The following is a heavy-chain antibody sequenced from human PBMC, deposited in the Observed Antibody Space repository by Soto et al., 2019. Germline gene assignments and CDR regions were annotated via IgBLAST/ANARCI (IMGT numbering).Heavy chain of an antibody. CDR2: INAGNGNT. D-gene: IGHD2-15*01. CDR1: GYTFTSYA. J-gene: IGHJ4*02. CDR3: ARGPGGPDGPGDY. Sequence: SVKVYCKASGYTFTSYAMHWVRQAPGQRLEWMGWINAGNGNTKYSQKFQGRVTITRDTSASTAYMELSSLRSEDTAVYYCARGPGGPDGPGDYWGQGTLVTVSS. V-gene: IGHV1-3*01.